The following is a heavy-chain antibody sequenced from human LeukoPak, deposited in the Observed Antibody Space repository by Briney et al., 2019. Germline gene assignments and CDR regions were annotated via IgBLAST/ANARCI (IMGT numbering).Heavy chain of an antibody. V-gene: IGHV1-2*02. CDR1: GYTFTGYY. CDR3: ARARRYCSGGSCPPLIDY. CDR2: INPNSGGT. Sequence: ASVKVSCKASGYTFTGYYMHWVRQAPGQGLEWMGWINPNSGGTNYAQKFQGRVTMTRDTSISTAYMELSRLRSDDTAVYYCARARRYCSGGSCPPLIDYWGQGTLVTVSS. J-gene: IGHJ4*02. D-gene: IGHD2-15*01.